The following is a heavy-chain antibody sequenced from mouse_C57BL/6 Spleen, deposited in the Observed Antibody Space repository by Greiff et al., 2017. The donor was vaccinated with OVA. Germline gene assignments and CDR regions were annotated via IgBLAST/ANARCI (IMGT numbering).Heavy chain of an antibody. CDR2: IDPANGNT. CDR1: GFNIKNTY. J-gene: IGHJ1*03. Sequence: EVKVVESVAELVRPGASVKLSCTASGFNIKNTYMHWVKQRPEQGLEWIGRIDPANGNTKYAPKFQGKATITADTSSNTAYLQLSSLTSEDTAIYYCARNSGSTYWYFDVWGTGTTVTVSS. CDR3: ARNSGSTYWYFDV. V-gene: IGHV14-3*01. D-gene: IGHD1-1*01.